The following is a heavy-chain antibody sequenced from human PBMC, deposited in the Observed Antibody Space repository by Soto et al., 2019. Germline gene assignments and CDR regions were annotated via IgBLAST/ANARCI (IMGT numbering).Heavy chain of an antibody. J-gene: IGHJ1*01. Sequence: QVQLQESGPGLVEPSQTLSLICTVSGGSISSGDYYWSWIRQLPGKGLEWIGYIYYSGTTFHKPSLQSRVSISVDTSKNLFPLKLSSVTAADTAVYYCARTAGDYGLSKYFQHWGQGTLVTVSS. D-gene: IGHD4-17*01. CDR2: IYYSGTT. CDR1: GGSISSGDYY. V-gene: IGHV4-31*03. CDR3: ARTAGDYGLSKYFQH.